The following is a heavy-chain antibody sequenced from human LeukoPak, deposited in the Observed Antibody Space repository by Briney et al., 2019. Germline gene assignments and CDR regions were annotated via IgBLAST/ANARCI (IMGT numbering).Heavy chain of an antibody. CDR3: ATGGAVPAASELDY. D-gene: IGHD2-2*01. CDR2: IDPSDSYT. Sequence: GESLKISCKGSGYSITSYWISWVRQMPGKGLEWMGRIDPSDSYTNYSPSFQGHVTISADKSISTAYLQWSSLKASDTAMYYCATGGAVPAASELDYWGQGTLVTVSS. CDR1: GYSITSYW. J-gene: IGHJ4*02. V-gene: IGHV5-10-1*01.